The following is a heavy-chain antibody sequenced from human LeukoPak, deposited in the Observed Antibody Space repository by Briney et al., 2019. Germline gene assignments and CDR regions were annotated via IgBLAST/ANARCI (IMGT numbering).Heavy chain of an antibody. CDR1: GLTVSNNF. D-gene: IGHD6-6*01. Sequence: GSLRLSCAASGLTVSNNFMSWARQAPGKGLEWVSIIYTGGTTYYGDSVKGRFTISRDNSKNTLYLQMNSLRADDTAVYHCATRARPGYYYGMDVWGQGTTVTVSS. V-gene: IGHV3-66*01. J-gene: IGHJ6*02. CDR2: IYTGGTT. CDR3: ATRARPGYYYGMDV.